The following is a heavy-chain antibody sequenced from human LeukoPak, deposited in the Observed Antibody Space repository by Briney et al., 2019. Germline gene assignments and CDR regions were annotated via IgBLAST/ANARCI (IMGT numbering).Heavy chain of an antibody. Sequence: PGGSLRLSCAASGFTFSSYGMHWVRQAPGKGLEWVAFIRYDGSNKFYAKSVKGRFTISKDTSRNTLYLQMNSLRIEDTAVYYCVKDLMRDRWFGESWGQGTLVTVSS. V-gene: IGHV3-30*02. J-gene: IGHJ1*01. CDR2: IRYDGSNK. D-gene: IGHD3-10*01. CDR1: GFTFSSYG. CDR3: VKDLMRDRWFGES.